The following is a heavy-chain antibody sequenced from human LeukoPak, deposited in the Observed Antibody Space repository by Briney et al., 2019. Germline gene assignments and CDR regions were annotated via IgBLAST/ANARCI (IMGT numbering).Heavy chain of an antibody. CDR3: ARSGESDYSNYD. V-gene: IGHV4-39*07. D-gene: IGHD4-11*01. CDR2: IYYSGST. Sequence: PSETLSLTCTVSGGSISSSSYYWGWIRQPPGKGLEWIGSIYYSGSTYYNPSLKSRVTISVDTSKNQFSLKLSSVTAADTAVYYCARSGESDYSNYDWGQGTLVTVSS. J-gene: IGHJ4*02. CDR1: GGSISSSSYY.